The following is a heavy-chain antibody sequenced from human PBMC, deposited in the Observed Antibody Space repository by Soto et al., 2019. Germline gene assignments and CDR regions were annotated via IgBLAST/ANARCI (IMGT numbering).Heavy chain of an antibody. Sequence: GESLKISCKGSGYSFTSYWISWVRQMPGKGLEWMGRIDPSDSYTNYSPSFQGHVTISADKSISTAYLQWSSLKASDTAMYYCARLRVDSSGYSILDVWGQGTTVTVSS. CDR1: GYSFTSYW. D-gene: IGHD3-22*01. CDR2: IDPSDSYT. J-gene: IGHJ6*02. V-gene: IGHV5-10-1*01. CDR3: ARLRVDSSGYSILDV.